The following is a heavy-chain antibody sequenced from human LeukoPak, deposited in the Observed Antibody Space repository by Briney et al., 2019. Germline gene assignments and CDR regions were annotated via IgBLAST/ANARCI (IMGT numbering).Heavy chain of an antibody. Sequence: SETLSLTCTVSGGSISSYYWSWIRQPPGKGLEWIGYIYYSGSTNYNPSLKSRVTISVDTSKNQFSLKLSSVTAADTAVYYCARYIASEYYYDSSGYYSFGYWGQGTLVTVSS. CDR3: ARYIASEYYYDSSGYYSFGY. CDR1: GGSISSYY. CDR2: IYYSGST. J-gene: IGHJ4*02. D-gene: IGHD3-22*01. V-gene: IGHV4-59*08.